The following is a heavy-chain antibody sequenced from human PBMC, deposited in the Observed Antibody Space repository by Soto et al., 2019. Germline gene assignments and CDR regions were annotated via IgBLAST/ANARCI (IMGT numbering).Heavy chain of an antibody. V-gene: IGHV3-33*01. CDR2: IWYDGSNK. Sequence: GGSLRLSCVASGFTFSSYGMHWVRQAPGKGLEWVAVIWYDGSNKYYADSVKGRFTISRDNSKNTLYLQMNSLRAEDTAVYYCARAGLLYGSGRHLDYWGQGTLVTVSS. J-gene: IGHJ4*02. CDR1: GFTFSSYG. CDR3: ARAGLLYGSGRHLDY. D-gene: IGHD3-10*01.